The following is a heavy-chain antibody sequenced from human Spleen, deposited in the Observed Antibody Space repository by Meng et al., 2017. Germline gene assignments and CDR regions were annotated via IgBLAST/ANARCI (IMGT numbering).Heavy chain of an antibody. Sequence: QVQLQQWGAGLLKPSETLSLTCAVYGGSFSGYYWSWIRQPPGKGLEWIGEINHSGSTNYNPSLKSRVTISVDTSKNQFSLKLSSVTAADTAVYYCARVLWDVAGLYYFDYWGQGTLVTVSS. CDR1: GGSFSGYY. D-gene: IGHD6-19*01. CDR2: INHSGST. V-gene: IGHV4-34*01. CDR3: ARVLWDVAGLYYFDY. J-gene: IGHJ4*02.